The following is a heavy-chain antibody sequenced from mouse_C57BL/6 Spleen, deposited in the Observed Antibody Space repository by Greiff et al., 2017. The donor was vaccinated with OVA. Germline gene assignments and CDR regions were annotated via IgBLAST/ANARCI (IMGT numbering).Heavy chain of an antibody. Sequence: VAYISSGSSTIYYADTVKGRFTISRDNAKNTLFLQMTSLRSEDTAMYYCASFAYWGQGTLVTVSA. CDR3: ASFAY. CDR2: ISSGSSTI. J-gene: IGHJ3*01. V-gene: IGHV5-17*01.